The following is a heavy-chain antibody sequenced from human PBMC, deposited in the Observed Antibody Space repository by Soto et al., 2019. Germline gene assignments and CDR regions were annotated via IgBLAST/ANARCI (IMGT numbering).Heavy chain of an antibody. Sequence: QVQLQESGPGLVKPSQTLSLTCTVSGASITSGGYYWSWIRQHTGKGLEWIGYIHYSGSTYYNPSLQSRVTISVDTSKIPFSLKLRSVTAAHTAVYYCTRSIQLWGQGTLVTVSS. J-gene: IGHJ4*02. V-gene: IGHV4-31*03. CDR3: TRSIQL. D-gene: IGHD5-18*01. CDR2: IHYSGST. CDR1: GASITSGGYY.